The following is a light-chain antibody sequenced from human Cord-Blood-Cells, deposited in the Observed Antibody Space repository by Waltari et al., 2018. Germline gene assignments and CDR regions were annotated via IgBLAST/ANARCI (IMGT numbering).Light chain of an antibody. CDR3: QQYNSYSPWT. Sequence: DIQMTQSPSTLSASVGDRVNITCRASQSISSWLAWYQQKQGKDPKLLIYKASSLESGVPSRFSGRGSGTEFTLTISSLQPDDFATYYGQQYNSYSPWTFGQGTKVEIK. V-gene: IGKV1-5*03. J-gene: IGKJ1*01. CDR2: KAS. CDR1: QSISSW.